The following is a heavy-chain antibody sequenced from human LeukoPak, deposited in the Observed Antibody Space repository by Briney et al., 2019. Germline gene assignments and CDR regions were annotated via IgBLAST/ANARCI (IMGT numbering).Heavy chain of an antibody. CDR3: ARVRVGSGTSHAADAFDI. J-gene: IGHJ3*02. CDR2: IFPSGGEI. D-gene: IGHD1-26*01. CDR1: GFTFSTFA. V-gene: IGHV3-23*01. Sequence: GGSLRLSCAASGFTFSTFAMIWVRQPPGKGLEWVSSIFPSGGEIHYADSVRGRFTISRDNSKSTLSLQMNSLRAEDTAVYYCARVRVGSGTSHAADAFDIWGQGTMVTVSS.